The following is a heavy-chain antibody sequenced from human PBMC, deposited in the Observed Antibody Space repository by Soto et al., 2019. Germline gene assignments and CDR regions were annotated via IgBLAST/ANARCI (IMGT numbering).Heavy chain of an antibody. D-gene: IGHD3-16*01. CDR1: GGSISNLY. Sequence: SETLSLTCTVSGGSISNLYWSWIRQPPGKGLEWIGYVYYTGSTSYNPSLKRRVTFSADSSRGQFSLRLDSVTAADTAVYYCARTVLGPDLLADSFVDYYYYMDVWGQGTTVTVSS. J-gene: IGHJ6*03. CDR2: VYYTGST. CDR3: ARTVLGPDLLADSFVDYYYYMDV. V-gene: IGHV4-59*08.